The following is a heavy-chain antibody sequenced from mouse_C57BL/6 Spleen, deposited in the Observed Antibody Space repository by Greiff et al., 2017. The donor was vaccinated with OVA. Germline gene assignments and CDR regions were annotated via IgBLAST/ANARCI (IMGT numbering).Heavy chain of an antibody. CDR3: ARYGTTVVATDFDY. D-gene: IGHD1-1*01. J-gene: IGHJ2*01. V-gene: IGHV1-55*01. CDR2: IYPGSGST. Sequence: QVQLQQPGAELVKPGASVKMSCKASGYTFTSYWITWVKQRPGQGLEWIGDIYPGSGSTNYNEKFKSKATLTVDTSSSTAYMQLSSLTSEDSAVYYCARYGTTVVATDFDYWGQGTTLTVSS. CDR1: GYTFTSYW.